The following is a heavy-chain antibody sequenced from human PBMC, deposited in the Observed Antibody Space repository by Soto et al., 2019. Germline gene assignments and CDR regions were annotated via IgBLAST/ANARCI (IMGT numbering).Heavy chain of an antibody. CDR3: ARDRVFQV. CDR1: GDSIISGGHY. Sequence: SETLSLTCTVSGDSIISGGHYWSWIRQHPGKGLEWIGYIFSGGSTYYNPSLKSRVIISLDTSKNQFSLMLTSLTAADTAVYYCARDRVFQVWGQGTTVTAP. J-gene: IGHJ6*02. V-gene: IGHV4-31*03. D-gene: IGHD2-21*01. CDR2: IFSGGST.